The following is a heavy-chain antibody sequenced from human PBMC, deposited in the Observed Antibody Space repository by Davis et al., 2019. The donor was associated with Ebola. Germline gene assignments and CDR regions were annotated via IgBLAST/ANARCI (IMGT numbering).Heavy chain of an antibody. CDR3: ARGRIPTRHELYH. J-gene: IGHJ4*02. CDR1: GGSFNGYY. Sequence: PSETLSLTCAVYGGSFNGYYWNWIRQPPGKGLEWIGEINSSGTNYNPSLKSRVTISVDMSKNEISLNLTSVTAADTAVYFCARGRIPTRHELYHWGQGTLVTVSS. CDR2: INSSGT. V-gene: IGHV4-34*01. D-gene: IGHD3-3*01.